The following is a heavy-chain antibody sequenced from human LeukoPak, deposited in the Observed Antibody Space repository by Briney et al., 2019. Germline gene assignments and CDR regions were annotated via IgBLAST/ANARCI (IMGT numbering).Heavy chain of an antibody. Sequence: PSGTLSHTCAVYGGSLSGSYWNCIRPPPGKGLQWICEVTHDGRINYNPSLRGRVPISVDTFMNQFSLRMTSVTAADTAVYYCATIYGDFSDFDSWAQGTLVTVSS. V-gene: IGHV4-34*01. CDR3: ATIYGDFSDFDS. J-gene: IGHJ4*02. D-gene: IGHD4-17*01. CDR2: VTHDGRI. CDR1: GGSLSGSY.